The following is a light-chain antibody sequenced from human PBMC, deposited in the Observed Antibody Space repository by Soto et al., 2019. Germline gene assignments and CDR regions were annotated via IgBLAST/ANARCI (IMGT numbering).Light chain of an antibody. J-gene: IGLJ2*01. Sequence: QSVLTQPASVSGSPGQSITISCTGTSSDVGGYNYVSWYQQHPGKAPKLMIYEVSNRPSGVSNRFSGSKSGNTACLTISGLQAEDEADYYCSSYTSSSTLVFGGGTKLTVL. V-gene: IGLV2-14*01. CDR2: EVS. CDR3: SSYTSSSTLV. CDR1: SSDVGGYNY.